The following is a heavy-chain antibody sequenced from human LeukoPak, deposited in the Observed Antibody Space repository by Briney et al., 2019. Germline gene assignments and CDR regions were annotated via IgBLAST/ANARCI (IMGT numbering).Heavy chain of an antibody. D-gene: IGHD4-17*01. CDR2: INPNSGGT. CDR3: ARLCTVATFHCIDS. V-gene: IGHV1-2*02. CDR1: GYTFTGYY. Sequence: ASVKVSCKASGYTFTGYYMHWVRQAPGQGLEWMGWINPNSGGTDYAQKFQGRVTVTTDTSISTAYVELSRLRSDDTAVYYCARLCTVATFHCIDSWGQGTLVTVSS. J-gene: IGHJ4*02.